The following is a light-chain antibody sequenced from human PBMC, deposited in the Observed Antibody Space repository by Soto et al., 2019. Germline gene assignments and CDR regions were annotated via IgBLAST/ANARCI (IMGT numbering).Light chain of an antibody. Sequence: QSVLTQPPSASATPGQRVTISCSGSSSNIGNNNAYWYQHFPGTAPKLIIHHNTLRPSSGPDRFSGSKSGTSASLAISGLQSDDESDYYCAAWDDSLGAVVFGGGTKLTVL. CDR2: HNT. J-gene: IGLJ2*01. V-gene: IGLV1-47*02. CDR3: AAWDDSLGAVV. CDR1: SSNIGNNN.